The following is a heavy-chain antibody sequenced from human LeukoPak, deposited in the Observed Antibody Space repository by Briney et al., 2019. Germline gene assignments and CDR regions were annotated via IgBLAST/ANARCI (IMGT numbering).Heavy chain of an antibody. J-gene: IGHJ3*02. Sequence: PSETLSLTCTVSGGSISSSSYYWGWIRQPPGKGLEWIGEINHSGSTNYNPSLKSRVTISVDTSKNQFSLKLSSVTAADTAVYYCARGPPHWSSSWYLADAFDIWGQGTMVTVSS. CDR1: GGSISSSSYY. V-gene: IGHV4-39*07. CDR3: ARGPPHWSSSWYLADAFDI. CDR2: INHSGST. D-gene: IGHD6-13*01.